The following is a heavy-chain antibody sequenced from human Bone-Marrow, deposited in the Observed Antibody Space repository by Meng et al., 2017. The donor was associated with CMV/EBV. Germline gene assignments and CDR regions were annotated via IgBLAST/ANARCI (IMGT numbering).Heavy chain of an antibody. V-gene: IGHV3-7*01. CDR3: ARFKYCSSTSCHRYIYSGLDV. D-gene: IGHD2-2*01. J-gene: IGHJ6*02. CDR2: IKQDGSED. Sequence: GESLKISCAASGFTLTRNWMTWVRQAPGKGLEWVANIKQDGSEDYYVDSVQGRFTISRDNAKNSLYLQMDDLRGEDTAVYYCARFKYCSSTSCHRYIYSGLDVWGQRTTVTVSS. CDR1: GFTLTRNW.